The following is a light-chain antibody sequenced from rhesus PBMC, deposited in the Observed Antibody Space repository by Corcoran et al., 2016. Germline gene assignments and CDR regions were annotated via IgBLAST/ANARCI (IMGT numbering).Light chain of an antibody. V-gene: IGKV1S12*01. J-gene: IGKJ4*01. Sequence: DIQMTQSPSALSASAGDRVTISCRASQNIYSNLAWYQQKPGKAPKLLIYAASSLQTGIPSRFSGSGSGTDFTLTISSLQPEYSAAYYCQHYYDNPLTFGGGTKVELK. CDR3: QHYYDNPLT. CDR1: QNIYSN. CDR2: AAS.